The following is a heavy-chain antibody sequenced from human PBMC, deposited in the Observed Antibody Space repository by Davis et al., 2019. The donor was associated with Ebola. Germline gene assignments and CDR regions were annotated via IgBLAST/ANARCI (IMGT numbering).Heavy chain of an antibody. Sequence: ASVKVSCKASGYTFTSYGISWVRQAPGQGLEWMGWISAYNGNTNYAQKLQGRVTMTTDTSTSTAYMELRSLRSDDTAVYYCARGAYDSSGYYYVWFDPWGQGTLVTVSS. CDR2: ISAYNGNT. CDR3: ARGAYDSSGYYYVWFDP. V-gene: IGHV1-18*01. CDR1: GYTFTSYG. J-gene: IGHJ5*02. D-gene: IGHD3-22*01.